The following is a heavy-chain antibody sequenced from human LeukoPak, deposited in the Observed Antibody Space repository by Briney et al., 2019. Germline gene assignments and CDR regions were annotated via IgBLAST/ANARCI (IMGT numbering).Heavy chain of an antibody. D-gene: IGHD5-12*01. CDR3: ARDPRRYSGYEIDY. V-gene: IGHV3-30*04. J-gene: IGHJ4*02. CDR2: ISYDGSNK. CDR1: GFTFSHYA. Sequence: GGSLRLSCAASGFTFSHYAMHWVRQAPGKGLEWVAVISYDGSNKYYADSVKGRFTISRDNSKNTLYLQMNSLRAEDTAVYYCARDPRRYSGYEIDYWGQGTLVTVSS.